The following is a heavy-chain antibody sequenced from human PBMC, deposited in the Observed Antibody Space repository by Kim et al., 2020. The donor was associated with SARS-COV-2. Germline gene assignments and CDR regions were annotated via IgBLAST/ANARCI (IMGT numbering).Heavy chain of an antibody. CDR2: IYSGGSST. Sequence: GGSLRLSCAASGFTFSSYAMSWVRQAPGKGLEWVSVIYSGGSSTYYADSVKGRFTISRDNSKNTLYLQMNSLRAEDTAVYYCAKAFVDTAMVTDFFFDYWGQGTLVTVSS. D-gene: IGHD5-18*01. CDR3: AKAFVDTAMVTDFFFDY. V-gene: IGHV3-23*03. CDR1: GFTFSSYA. J-gene: IGHJ4*02.